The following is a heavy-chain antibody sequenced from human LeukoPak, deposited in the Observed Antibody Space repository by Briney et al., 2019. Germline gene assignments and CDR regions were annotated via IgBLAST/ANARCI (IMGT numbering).Heavy chain of an antibody. V-gene: IGHV4-39*01. D-gene: IGHD1-26*01. J-gene: IGHJ4*02. Sequence: SETLSLTCTVSGGSIRGSTYYWGWIRQPPGKGLEWIGNTYYSGITYYNPSLKSRVTIYVDTSKNQFSLKLTSVTAADTALYYCARQGASIVGATIDYWGQGTLVTVSS. CDR3: ARQGASIVGATIDY. CDR1: GGSIRGSTYY. CDR2: TYYSGIT.